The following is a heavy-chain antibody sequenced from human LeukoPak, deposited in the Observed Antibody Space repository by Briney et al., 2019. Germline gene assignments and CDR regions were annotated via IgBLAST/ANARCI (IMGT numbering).Heavy chain of an antibody. CDR2: IYNSGST. D-gene: IGHD2-21*02. Sequence: SETLSLTCAVSGGSVSSDNYYWSWIRQPPGKGLEWIGYIYNSGSTNYNPSLKSRVTISVDTSNNQFSLKLSSVTAADTAVFYCAACRVYCYGYYFDYWGQGTLVTVSS. J-gene: IGHJ4*02. V-gene: IGHV4-61*01. CDR1: GGSVSSDNYY. CDR3: AACRVYCYGYYFDY.